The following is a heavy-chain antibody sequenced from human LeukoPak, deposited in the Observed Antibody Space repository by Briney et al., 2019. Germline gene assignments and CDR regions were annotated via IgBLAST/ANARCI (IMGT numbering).Heavy chain of an antibody. Sequence: ETLSHTCTVSGRSISSRGYYWSWTRQHPGRGLEGVSIALSHGRTFYADAVKGRFTISRHRSNITVVLQLNRLRAEHTVVYYCARGLCDYGGQRTLVTVS. CDR3: ARGLCDY. CDR2: ALSHGRT. CDR1: GRSISSRGYY. J-gene: IGHJ4*02. V-gene: IGHV3-53*01.